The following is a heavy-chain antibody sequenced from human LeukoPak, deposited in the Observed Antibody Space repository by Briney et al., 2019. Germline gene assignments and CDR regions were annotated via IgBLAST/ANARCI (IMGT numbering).Heavy chain of an antibody. V-gene: IGHV3-23*01. J-gene: IGHJ4*02. Sequence: GGSLRLSCAASGLTFYIYGFTWVRQAPGEGLGWVSSISNSGGSTYYAAYVKGRFTISRDKSKNTLYLQMNGLRAEDTAVYYCAKEVGPFDDWGQGTLVTISS. CDR3: AKEVGPFDD. D-gene: IGHD3-10*01. CDR2: ISNSGGST. CDR1: GLTFYIYG.